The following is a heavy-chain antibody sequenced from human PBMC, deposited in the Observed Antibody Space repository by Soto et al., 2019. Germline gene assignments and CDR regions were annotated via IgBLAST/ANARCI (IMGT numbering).Heavy chain of an antibody. D-gene: IGHD3-22*01. Sequence: HPGGSLRLSCAASGFTFSSSGMHWVRQAPGKGLEWVAIIWYDGSKKYYADSVKGRFTISRDNSKNTVYLQMNSLRAEDTAVYYCARAPFTIYDTSGYYDYWGQGTLVTVSS. V-gene: IGHV3-33*01. CDR1: GFTFSSSG. CDR2: IWYDGSKK. CDR3: ARAPFTIYDTSGYYDY. J-gene: IGHJ4*02.